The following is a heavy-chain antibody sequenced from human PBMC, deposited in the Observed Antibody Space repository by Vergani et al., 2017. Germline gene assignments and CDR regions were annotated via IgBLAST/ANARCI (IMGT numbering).Heavy chain of an antibody. CDR2: ISGDGGST. J-gene: IGHJ6*02. D-gene: IGHD3-22*01. V-gene: IGHV3-43*02. CDR3: AKDMIAVVGGYYYGMDV. CDR1: GFTFDDYA. Sequence: EVQLVESGGGVVQPGGSLRLSCAASGFTFDDYAMHWVRQAPGKGLEWVSLISGDGGSTYYADSVKGRFTISRDNSKNSLYLQMNSLRTEDTALYYCAKDMIAVVGGYYYGMDVWGQGTTVTVSS.